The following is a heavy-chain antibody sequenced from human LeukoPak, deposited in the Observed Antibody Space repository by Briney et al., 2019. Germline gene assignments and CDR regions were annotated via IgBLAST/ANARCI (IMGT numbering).Heavy chain of an antibody. CDR2: IYTSGGT. D-gene: IGHD6-6*01. CDR3: ARLTRLSTSPDRYYLDY. CDR1: GDSISSCY. Sequence: SETLSLTCTVSGDSISSCYWSWIRQPPGKGLEWIGYIYTSGGTNYIPSLKGRVTISIDTSKNQFSLKLSSMTAADSAVYYCARLTRLSTSPDRYYLDYWGQGTLVTISS. V-gene: IGHV4-4*09. J-gene: IGHJ4*02.